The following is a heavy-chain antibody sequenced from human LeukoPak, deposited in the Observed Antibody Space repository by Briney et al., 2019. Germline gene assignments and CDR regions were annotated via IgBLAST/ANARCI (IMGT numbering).Heavy chain of an antibody. V-gene: IGHV5-51*01. CDR3: ARHRKDIGFDS. D-gene: IGHD2-15*01. CDR2: IYPDDSDT. Sequence: GESLKISCKGSGYSFSSYWIGWVRQMPGKGLEWMGIIYPDDSDTRYRPSFQSQVTISADKSISTAYLQWSSLKASDTAMYYCARHRKDIGFDSWGQGTLVTVSS. J-gene: IGHJ4*02. CDR1: GYSFSSYW.